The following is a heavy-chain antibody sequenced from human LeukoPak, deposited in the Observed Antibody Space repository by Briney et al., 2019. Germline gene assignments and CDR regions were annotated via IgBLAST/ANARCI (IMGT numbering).Heavy chain of an antibody. CDR2: ISSSSVYK. Sequence: PGGSLRLSCAASGFTFINYNMNWVRQALGKGLEWVSSISSSSVYKYYADSVKGRFTISRDNAKNSLFLQMNRLRAEDTAVYYCAREMVFGEPWGQGTLVTVSS. V-gene: IGHV3-21*01. J-gene: IGHJ4*02. D-gene: IGHD3-10*02. CDR3: AREMVFGEP. CDR1: GFTFINYN.